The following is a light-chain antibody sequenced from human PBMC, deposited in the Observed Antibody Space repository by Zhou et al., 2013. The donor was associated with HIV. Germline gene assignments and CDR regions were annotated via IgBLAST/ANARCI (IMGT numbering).Light chain of an antibody. Sequence: DIQMTQSPSSLSASVGDRVTITCRASQSISTSLNWYQQKPGKAPKLLIYTASNVQSGVPSRFSGSGSGTDFTLTISGLQIEDSATYYCQQSYRVPPTFGQGTKLEI. CDR3: QQSYRVPPT. V-gene: IGKV1-39*01. CDR1: QSISTS. J-gene: IGKJ2*01. CDR2: TAS.